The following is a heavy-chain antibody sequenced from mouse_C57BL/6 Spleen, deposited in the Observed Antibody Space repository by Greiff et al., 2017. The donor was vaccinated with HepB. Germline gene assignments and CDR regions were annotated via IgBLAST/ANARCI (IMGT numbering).Heavy chain of an antibody. Sequence: QVQLQQPGAELVKPGASVKLSCKASGYTFTSYWMHWVKQRPGQGLEWIGMIHPNSGSTNYNEKFKSKATLTVDKSSSTAYMQLSSLTSEDSAVYYCARGGDYYGSSWAYWGQGTLVTVSA. D-gene: IGHD1-1*01. V-gene: IGHV1-64*01. CDR2: IHPNSGST. CDR1: GYTFTSYW. J-gene: IGHJ3*01. CDR3: ARGGDYYGSSWAY.